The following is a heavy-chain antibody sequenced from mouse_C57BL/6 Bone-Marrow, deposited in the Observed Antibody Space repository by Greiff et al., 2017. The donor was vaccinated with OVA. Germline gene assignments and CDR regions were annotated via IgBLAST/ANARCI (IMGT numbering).Heavy chain of an antibody. CDR3: APYGGAMDY. Sequence: EVKVEESGGGLVKPGGSLKLSCAASGFTFSDYGMHWVRQAPEKGLEWVAYISSGSSTIYYADTVKGRFTISRDNAKNTLFLQMTSLRSEDTAMYYCAPYGGAMDYWGQGTSVTVSS. J-gene: IGHJ4*01. CDR1: GFTFSDYG. CDR2: ISSGSSTI. V-gene: IGHV5-17*01. D-gene: IGHD1-1*01.